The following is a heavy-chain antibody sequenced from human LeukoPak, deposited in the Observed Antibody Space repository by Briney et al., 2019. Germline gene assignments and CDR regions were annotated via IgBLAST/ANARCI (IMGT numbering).Heavy chain of an antibody. CDR3: ARGRKSVDAFDI. D-gene: IGHD1-14*01. Sequence: GASVKVSCKASGYTFSSYDISWVRQAPGQRLEWMGWISTYNGNTNYAQKLQGRVTMTTDTSTSTAYMELRSLRSDDTAVYYCARGRKSVDAFDIWGQGTMVTVSS. J-gene: IGHJ3*02. V-gene: IGHV1-18*01. CDR1: GYTFSSYD. CDR2: ISTYNGNT.